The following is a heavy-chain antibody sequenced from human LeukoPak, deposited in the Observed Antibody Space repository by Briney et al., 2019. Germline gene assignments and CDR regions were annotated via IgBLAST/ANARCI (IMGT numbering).Heavy chain of an antibody. CDR1: GFTFSSYA. V-gene: IGHV3-23*01. J-gene: IGHJ3*02. CDR2: ISGSGGST. D-gene: IGHD3-16*01. Sequence: PGGSLRLSCAASGFTFSSYAMSWVRQAPGKGLEWVSTISGSGGSTYYADSVKGRFTISRDNSKNTLYLQMNSLRAEDTALYYCAKGKINHDGAFDIWGLGTMVTVSS. CDR3: AKGKINHDGAFDI.